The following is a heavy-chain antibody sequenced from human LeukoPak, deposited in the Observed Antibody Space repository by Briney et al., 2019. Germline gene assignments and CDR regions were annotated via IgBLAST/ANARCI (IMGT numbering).Heavy chain of an antibody. D-gene: IGHD3-22*01. CDR1: GCDFGDYT. CDR2: ISWNSGSI. Sequence: GGSLRLSCAVAGCDFGDYTMHWVRHPPGKGLEWVSLISWNSGSIKYTESVKGRFTISRDNSKNSLYLQMSSLRTEDTASYYCARDIYDSGDFRGDFWGQGTLVTVSS. V-gene: IGHV3-43*01. J-gene: IGHJ4*02. CDR3: ARDIYDSGDFRGDF.